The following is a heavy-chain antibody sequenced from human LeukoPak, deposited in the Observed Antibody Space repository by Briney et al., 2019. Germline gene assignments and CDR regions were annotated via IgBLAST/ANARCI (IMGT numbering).Heavy chain of an antibody. J-gene: IGHJ4*02. D-gene: IGHD2-15*01. CDR1: GFTVSSNY. CDR2: IYNDA. V-gene: IGHV3-66*01. Sequence: TGGSLRLSCTVSGFTVSSNYMAWVRQAPGKGLEWISAIYNDAYYADSAKGRFIVSRDNSKNMVFLQMNSLRTEDTASYYCARDRFCTGGSRYGWLDYWGQGTVVTVSS. CDR3: ARDRFCTGGSRYGWLDY.